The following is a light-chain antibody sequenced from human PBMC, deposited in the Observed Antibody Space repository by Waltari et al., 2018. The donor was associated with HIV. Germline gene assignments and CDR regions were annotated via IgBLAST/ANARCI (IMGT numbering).Light chain of an antibody. V-gene: IGLV2-11*01. CDR2: DFN. Sequence: HSVLTQPRSVSGSPGQSATIPCTGTRSDIVAYAYVSSFQKFPGRAPKFVIFDFNKRPSGVPDRFSGFKSGDTASLTISGLQPDDESDYFCSSYGGVASYLIFGGGTTLTVL. CDR1: RSDIVAYAY. J-gene: IGLJ2*01. CDR3: SSYGGVASYLI.